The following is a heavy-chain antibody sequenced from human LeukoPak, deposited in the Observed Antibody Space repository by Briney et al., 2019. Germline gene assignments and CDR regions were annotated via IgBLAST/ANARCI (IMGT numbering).Heavy chain of an antibody. J-gene: IGHJ4*02. D-gene: IGHD5-18*01. CDR3: AKDLGMQVWFPL. CDR2: ISGSGARS. Sequence: GGSLRLSCAASGFTFNNFAMNWVRQAPGKGLEWVSRISGSGARSHYADSVKGRLTISRDNSKKTLYLQMRSLRAEDTAVYYCAKDLGMQVWFPLWGQGTLVTVSS. CDR1: GFTFNNFA. V-gene: IGHV3-23*01.